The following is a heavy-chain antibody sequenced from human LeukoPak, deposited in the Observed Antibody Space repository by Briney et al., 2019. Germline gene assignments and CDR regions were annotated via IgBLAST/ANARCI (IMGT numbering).Heavy chain of an antibody. Sequence: SQILSLTCTVSGGSISSGGYYWRWIRQPPGKGLEWIGYIYYSGSTNYNPSLKSRVTISVDTSKNQFSLKLSSVTAADTAVYYCASMMGSSSNFDYWGPGTLVTVSS. V-gene: IGHV4-61*08. J-gene: IGHJ4*02. D-gene: IGHD6-6*01. CDR2: IYYSGST. CDR3: ASMMGSSSNFDY. CDR1: GGSISSGGYY.